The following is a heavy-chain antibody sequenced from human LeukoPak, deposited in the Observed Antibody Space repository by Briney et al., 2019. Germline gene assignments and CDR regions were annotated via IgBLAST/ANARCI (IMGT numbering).Heavy chain of an antibody. D-gene: IGHD6-19*01. CDR3: ARSSGPGPFDY. CDR1: GGSISSSSYY. CDR2: IYYSGST. J-gene: IGHJ4*02. V-gene: IGHV4-61*05. Sequence: SETLSLTCTVSGGSISSSSYYWGWIRQPPGKGLEWIGYIYYSGSTNYNPSLKSRVTISVDTSKNQFSLKLSSVTAADTAVYYCARSSGPGPFDYWGQGTLVTVSS.